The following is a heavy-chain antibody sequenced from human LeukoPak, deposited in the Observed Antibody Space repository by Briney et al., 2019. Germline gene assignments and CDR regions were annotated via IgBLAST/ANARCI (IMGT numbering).Heavy chain of an antibody. Sequence: GASVKVSCKASGYTFTGYYMHWVRQAPGQGLEWMGWINPNSGGTNYAQKFQGRVTMTRDTSISTAYMELSRLRSDDTAVYYCATLGYCSSTSCYTVDYWGQGTLVTVSS. D-gene: IGHD2-2*02. J-gene: IGHJ4*02. CDR2: INPNSGGT. V-gene: IGHV1-2*02. CDR3: ATLGYCSSTSCYTVDY. CDR1: GYTFTGYY.